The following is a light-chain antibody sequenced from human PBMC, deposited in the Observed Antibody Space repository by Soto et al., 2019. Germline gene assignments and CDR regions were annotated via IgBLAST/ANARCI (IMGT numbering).Light chain of an antibody. CDR2: DTS. CDR1: QSVSSSY. V-gene: IGKV3D-20*01. J-gene: IGKJ1*01. Sequence: IVLTQSPATLSSSPGERATLSCGASQSVSSSYVAWYQHKPGLAPRLLIHDTSSRAIGIPDRFSGSGSGTDFTLTISRLEPEDFAVYYCQQYGSSGTFGQGTKVDIK. CDR3: QQYGSSGT.